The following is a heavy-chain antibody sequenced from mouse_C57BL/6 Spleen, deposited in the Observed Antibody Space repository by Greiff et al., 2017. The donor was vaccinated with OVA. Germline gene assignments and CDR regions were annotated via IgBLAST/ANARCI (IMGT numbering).Heavy chain of an antibody. D-gene: IGHD1-1*01. CDR2: IDPSDSET. J-gene: IGHJ2*01. CDR1: GYTFTSYW. CDR3: AREGGVYYGSSYGFDY. Sequence: VQLQQPGAELVRPGSSVKLSCKASGYTFTSYWMHWVKQRPIQGLEWIGNIDPSDSETHYNQKFKDKATLTVDKSSSTAYMQLSSLTSEDSAVYYCAREGGVYYGSSYGFDYWGQGTTLTVSS. V-gene: IGHV1-52*01.